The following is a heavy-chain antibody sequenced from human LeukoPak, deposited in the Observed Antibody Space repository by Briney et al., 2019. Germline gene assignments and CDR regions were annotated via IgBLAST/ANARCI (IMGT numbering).Heavy chain of an antibody. Sequence: PSETLSLTCTVSGGSISSYYWSWIRQPPGKGLEWIGYIYYSGSTNYSPSLKSRVTISVDTSKNQFSLKLSSVTAADTAVYYCARVRSSGWLDYWGQGTLVTVSS. J-gene: IGHJ4*02. V-gene: IGHV4-59*01. D-gene: IGHD6-19*01. CDR2: IYYSGST. CDR1: GGSISSYY. CDR3: ARVRSSGWLDY.